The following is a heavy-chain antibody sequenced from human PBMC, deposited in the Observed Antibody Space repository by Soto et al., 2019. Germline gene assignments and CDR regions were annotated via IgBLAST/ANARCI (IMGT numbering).Heavy chain of an antibody. CDR1: GGTFSSYA. J-gene: IGHJ4*02. D-gene: IGHD5-12*01. CDR2: MIPICGTA. Sequence: QVQLVQSGAEVKKPGSSVTVSCKASGGTFSSYAISWVRQAPGQGLEWMGGMIPICGTANYAQKFQGRVTITAHESTSPAYMELSSLRSEDTAVYYCARAIRRDGYNLDYWGQGTLVTVSS. CDR3: ARAIRRDGYNLDY. V-gene: IGHV1-69*01.